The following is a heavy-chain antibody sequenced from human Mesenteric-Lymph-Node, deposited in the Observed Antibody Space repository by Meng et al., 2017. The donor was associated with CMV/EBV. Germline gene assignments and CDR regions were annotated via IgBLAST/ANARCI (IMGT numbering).Heavy chain of an antibody. CDR2: IYYSGST. Sequence: SETLSLTCTVSGGSISSYYWSWIRQPPGKGLEWIGYIYYSGSTNYNPSLKSRVTISVDTSKNQFSLKLSSVTAADTAVYYCARDRFMGNSWSGYYYGMDVWGQGTTVTVSS. V-gene: IGHV4-59*01. CDR1: GGSISSYY. CDR3: ARDRFMGNSWSGYYYGMDV. D-gene: IGHD6-13*01. J-gene: IGHJ6*02.